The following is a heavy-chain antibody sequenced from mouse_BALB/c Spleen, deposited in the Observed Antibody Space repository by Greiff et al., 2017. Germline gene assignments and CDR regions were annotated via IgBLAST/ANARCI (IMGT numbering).Heavy chain of an antibody. Sequence: EVMLVESGGGLVKPGGSLKLSCAASGFTFSDYYMYWVRQTPEKRLEWVATISDGGSYTYYPDSVKGRFTISRDNAKNNLYLQMSSLKSEDTAMYYCARALYYRYDRAWFAYWGQGTLVTVSA. CDR2: ISDGGSYT. D-gene: IGHD2-14*01. CDR1: GFTFSDYY. J-gene: IGHJ3*01. V-gene: IGHV5-4*02. CDR3: ARALYYRYDRAWFAY.